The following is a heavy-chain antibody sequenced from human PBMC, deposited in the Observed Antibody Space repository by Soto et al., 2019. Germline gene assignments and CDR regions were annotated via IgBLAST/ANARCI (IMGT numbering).Heavy chain of an antibody. CDR3: ARYITGVRYYGMDV. J-gene: IGHJ6*02. Sequence: PGGSLRLSCAASGFTFSSYAMKWVRRAPGKGLEWVSLIGESGTPTYYADSVKGRCTISRDNSGNTLFLEMYSLGAEDTAVYYCARYITGVRYYGMDVWGPGTTVNVSS. CDR1: GFTFSSYA. D-gene: IGHD5-18*01. CDR2: IGESGTPT. V-gene: IGHV3-23*01.